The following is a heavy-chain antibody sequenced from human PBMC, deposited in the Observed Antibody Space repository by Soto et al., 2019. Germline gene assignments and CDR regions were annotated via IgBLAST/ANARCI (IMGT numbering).Heavy chain of an antibody. CDR2: IKTKSEGGTT. J-gene: IGHJ3*02. Sequence: GGSLRLSCAAAGFTFSNTWMNWVRQAPGKGLEWVGRIKTKSEGGTTDHAAPVKGRFTISRDDSKNMAYLQMNSLTTEDTALYYCTSVRGIWGQGTMVTVS. V-gene: IGHV3-15*07. CDR3: TSVRGI. CDR1: GFTFSNTW.